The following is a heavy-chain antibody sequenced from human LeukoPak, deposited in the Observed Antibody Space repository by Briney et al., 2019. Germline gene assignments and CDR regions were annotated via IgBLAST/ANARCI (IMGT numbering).Heavy chain of an antibody. V-gene: IGHV3-21*01. CDR3: ASSGSSREYLHH. D-gene: IGHD6-13*01. Sequence: GGSLRLSCVGSEFTFSSYNMNWVRQAPGKGLEWVSSISSSSKYIYYADSVKGRFTISRDNSKNTLYLQMNSLRAEDSAVYYCASSGSSREYLHHWGQGALITVSS. J-gene: IGHJ1*01. CDR1: EFTFSSYN. CDR2: ISSSSKYI.